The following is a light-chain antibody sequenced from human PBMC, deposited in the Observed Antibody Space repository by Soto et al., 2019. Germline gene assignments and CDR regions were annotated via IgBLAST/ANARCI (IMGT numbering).Light chain of an antibody. J-gene: IGKJ5*01. CDR3: QQDYSTPIT. V-gene: IGKV4-1*01. Sequence: DILMTHSPDSLAVXLXXXXXIXXXXXXSXXYSSNNKNYLAWYQQKPGQPPKLLIYWASTRESGVPDRFSGSGSGTDFTLTISSLQAEDVAVYYCQQDYSTPITFGQGTRLEI. CDR1: XSXXYSSNNKNY. CDR2: WAS.